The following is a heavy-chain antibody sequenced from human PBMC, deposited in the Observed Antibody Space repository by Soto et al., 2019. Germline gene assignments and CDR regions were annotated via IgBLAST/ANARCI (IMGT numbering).Heavy chain of an antibody. Sequence: SETLSLTCTVPGASISSGDDYWSWIRQPPGKGLEWIGYTHYSGSVNYNPSLKSRVTISADASRSHVALILKSVTAADTAVYYCGRHGNYEIGWFDPLSQGILVTVSA. CDR3: GRHGNYEIGWFDP. V-gene: IGHV4-30-4*01. CDR1: GASISSGDDY. J-gene: IGHJ5*02. D-gene: IGHD3-16*01. CDR2: THYSGSV.